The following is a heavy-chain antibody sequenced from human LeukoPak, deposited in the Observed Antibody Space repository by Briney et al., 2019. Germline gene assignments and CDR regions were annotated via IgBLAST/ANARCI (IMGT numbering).Heavy chain of an antibody. Sequence: PGGSLRLSCAASGFTFDDYGMSWVRQAPGKGLEWVSGINWNGGSTGYADSVKGRFTISRDNAKNSLYLQMNSLRAEDTALYYCARDRYCNSTSCYTGDGFDPWGQGTLVTVAS. D-gene: IGHD2-2*02. CDR2: INWNGGST. CDR3: ARDRYCNSTSCYTGDGFDP. V-gene: IGHV3-20*04. J-gene: IGHJ5*02. CDR1: GFTFDDYG.